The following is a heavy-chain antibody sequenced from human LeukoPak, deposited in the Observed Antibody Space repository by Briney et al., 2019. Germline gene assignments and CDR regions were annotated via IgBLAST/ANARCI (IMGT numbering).Heavy chain of an antibody. D-gene: IGHD3-3*01. J-gene: IGHJ4*02. CDR2: ISWNSGSI. Sequence: GGSLRLSCAASGFTFDDYAMHWVRQAPGKGLEWVSGISWNSGSIGYADSVKGRFTISRDNAKNSLYLQMNSLRAEDTAVYYCARDPPLRFLEWYVDYWGQGTLVTVSS. V-gene: IGHV3-9*01. CDR1: GFTFDDYA. CDR3: ARDPPLRFLEWYVDY.